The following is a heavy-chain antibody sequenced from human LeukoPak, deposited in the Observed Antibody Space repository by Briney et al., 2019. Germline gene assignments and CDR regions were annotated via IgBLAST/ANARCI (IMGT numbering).Heavy chain of an antibody. D-gene: IGHD1-26*01. V-gene: IGHV3-49*04. CDR1: GFTFGDYA. Sequence: GGSLRLSCTASGFTFGDYAMSWVRQAPGKGLEWVVFIRSKAYGGTTEYAASVKGRFTISRDDSQNTLYLQMNSLKTEDTAVYYCTTGAPRAYSGSYSNCWGQGTLVTVSS. J-gene: IGHJ4*02. CDR2: IRSKAYGGTT. CDR3: TTGAPRAYSGSYSNC.